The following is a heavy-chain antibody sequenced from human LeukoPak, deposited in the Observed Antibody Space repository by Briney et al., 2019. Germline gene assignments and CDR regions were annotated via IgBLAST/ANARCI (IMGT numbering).Heavy chain of an antibody. J-gene: IGHJ4*02. CDR1: GCTFSTYW. Sequence: GGSLRLSCAASGCTFSTYWMSWVRQAPGKGLEWVANIKEDGSQKYYVDSVKGRFTISRDNAKNSQYLQMNSLRAEDTAVYYCARLPLTARRHFDYWGQGTLVTVSS. CDR3: ARLPLTARRHFDY. CDR2: IKEDGSQK. D-gene: IGHD5-18*01. V-gene: IGHV3-7*05.